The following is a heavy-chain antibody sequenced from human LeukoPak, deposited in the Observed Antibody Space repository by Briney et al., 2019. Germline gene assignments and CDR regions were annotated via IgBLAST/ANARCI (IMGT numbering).Heavy chain of an antibody. Sequence: SETLSLTCTVSGGSISTYYWNWIRQPPGKGLEWIGYIYYSGTTNFNPSLTSPVTISVDPSKNQFSLKLSSVPAADTAVYYCARSGEYSSSWSLWGQGTLVTVSS. V-gene: IGHV4-59*01. D-gene: IGHD6-13*01. CDR1: GGSISTYY. J-gene: IGHJ4*02. CDR2: IYYSGTT. CDR3: ARSGEYSSSWSL.